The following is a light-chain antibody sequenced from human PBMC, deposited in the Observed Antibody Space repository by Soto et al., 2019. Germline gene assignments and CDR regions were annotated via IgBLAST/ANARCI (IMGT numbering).Light chain of an antibody. CDR1: SSDVGGYNY. CDR3: SSYSGTNYHYV. J-gene: IGLJ1*01. V-gene: IGLV2-8*01. Sequence: QSSLTQPPSASGSFGQSVTISCTGTSSDVGGYNYVSWYQQHPGKAPKLMIYEVSERPSGVPDRFSGSKSGNTASLTVSGLQAVDEADYYGSSYSGTNYHYVFGTGTNVTVL. CDR2: EVS.